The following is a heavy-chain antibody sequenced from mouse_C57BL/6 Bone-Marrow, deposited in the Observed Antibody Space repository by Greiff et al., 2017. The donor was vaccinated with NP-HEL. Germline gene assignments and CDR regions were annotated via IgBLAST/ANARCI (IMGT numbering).Heavy chain of an antibody. CDR2: IRSKSSNYAT. CDR1: GFTFNTYA. D-gene: IGHD1-1*01. CDR3: VIPLYYGSSYEAMDY. V-gene: IGHV10-3*01. J-gene: IGHJ4*01. Sequence: VQLKESGGGLVQPKGSLKLSCAASGFTFNTYAMHWVRQAPGKGLEWVARIRSKSSNYATYYADSVKDRFTISRDDSQSMLYLQMNNLKTEDTAMYYCVIPLYYGSSYEAMDYWGQGTSVTVSS.